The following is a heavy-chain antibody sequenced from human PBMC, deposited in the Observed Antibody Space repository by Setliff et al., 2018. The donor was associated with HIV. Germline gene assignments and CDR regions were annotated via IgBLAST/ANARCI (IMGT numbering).Heavy chain of an antibody. D-gene: IGHD6-13*01. CDR1: GGSISTGVYY. CDR2: ISASGST. J-gene: IGHJ4*02. Sequence: SETLSLTCTVSGGSISTGVYYWSWIRQPADEALEWIGRISASGSTNYNPSLESRVTLSIDTSNNQFSLKLTSVTAADTAVYYCARVYSRSWFFFDHWGQGILVTVSS. CDR3: ARVYSRSWFFFDH. V-gene: IGHV4-61*02.